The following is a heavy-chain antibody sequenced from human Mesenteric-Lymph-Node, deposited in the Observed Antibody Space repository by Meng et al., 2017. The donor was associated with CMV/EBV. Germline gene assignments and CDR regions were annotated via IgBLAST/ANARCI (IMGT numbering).Heavy chain of an antibody. CDR2: IGTAGDP. CDR1: GFPFSSYD. Sequence: SGFPFSSYDMPWVRQATGKGLEWVSAIGTAGDPYYPGSVKGRFTISRDNSKNTLYLQMNSLRAEDTAVYYCAKDTRASGDSFGFGFDYWGQGTLVTVSS. V-gene: IGHV3-13*05. J-gene: IGHJ4*02. D-gene: IGHD5-18*01. CDR3: AKDTRASGDSFGFGFDY.